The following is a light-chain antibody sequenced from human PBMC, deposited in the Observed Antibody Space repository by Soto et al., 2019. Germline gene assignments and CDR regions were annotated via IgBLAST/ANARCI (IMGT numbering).Light chain of an antibody. CDR1: QSVSSSY. Sequence: EIVLTQSPGTLSLSPGERATLSCRASQSVSSSYLAWYQQKPGQPPRLLIYGASSRATGIPDRFSGSGSGTDFTLTISRLEPEDFAVYYCQQYGSSPFGPGTKVDIK. J-gene: IGKJ3*01. V-gene: IGKV3-20*01. CDR3: QQYGSSP. CDR2: GAS.